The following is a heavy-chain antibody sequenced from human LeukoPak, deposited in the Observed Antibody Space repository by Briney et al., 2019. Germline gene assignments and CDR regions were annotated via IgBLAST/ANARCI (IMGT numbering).Heavy chain of an antibody. CDR2: IYTSGST. J-gene: IGHJ4*02. Sequence: SETLSLTCTGSGVPISSYYLSWIRQPAGKGLEWIGRIYTSGSTNYNPSLKSRVTMSVDTSKNQFSLTLSSVTAADTAVYYCARAGHWPKSSNAFDYWGQGTLSPSPQ. CDR1: GVPISSYY. V-gene: IGHV4-4*07. CDR3: ARAGHWPKSSNAFDY.